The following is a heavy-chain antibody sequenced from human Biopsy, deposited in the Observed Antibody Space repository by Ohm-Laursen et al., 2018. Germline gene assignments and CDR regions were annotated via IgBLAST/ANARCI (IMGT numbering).Heavy chain of an antibody. CDR3: ARGSNDFGGLYFPR. Sequence: SLTCTVSGGSFTGHYWSWIRQPPGKGLEWIGHISYTGYTSYNASLKSRVTISVDTSRNHFSLRLSSLTAADTAVYYCARGSNDFGGLYFPRWGQGTLLTVSS. CDR1: GGSFTGHY. V-gene: IGHV4-59*11. D-gene: IGHD4-23*01. CDR2: ISYTGYT. J-gene: IGHJ4*02.